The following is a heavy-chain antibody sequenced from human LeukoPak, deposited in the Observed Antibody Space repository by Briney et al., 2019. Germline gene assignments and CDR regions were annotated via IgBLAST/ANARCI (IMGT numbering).Heavy chain of an antibody. V-gene: IGHV4-4*09. CDR1: GGSISSYY. J-gene: IGHJ4*02. CDR3: ARGTPPAAFFDY. Sequence: ASETLSLTCTVSGGSISSYYWSWIRQPPGKGLEWIGYFYTSGSTNYNPSLKSRVTISVDTSKNQFSLKLSSVTAADTAVYYCARGTPPAAFFDYWGQGTLVTVSS. CDR2: FYTSGST.